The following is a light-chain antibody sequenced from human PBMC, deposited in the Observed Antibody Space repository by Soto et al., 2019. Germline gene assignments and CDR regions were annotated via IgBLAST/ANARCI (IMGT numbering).Light chain of an antibody. CDR3: SSYTGISTVI. CDR2: DVS. J-gene: IGLJ2*01. V-gene: IGLV2-14*01. CDR1: SSDVGSYNY. Sequence: QSALTQPASVSGSPGQSTTISCTGTSSDVGSYNYVSWYQQHPGKAPKLMIYDVSNRPSGVSNRFSGSKSGNTASLTISGLQAEDEADYYCSSYTGISTVIFGGGTKLTVL.